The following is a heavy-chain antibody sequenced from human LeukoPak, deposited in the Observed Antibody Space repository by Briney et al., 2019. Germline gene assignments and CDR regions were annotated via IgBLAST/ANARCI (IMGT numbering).Heavy chain of an antibody. J-gene: IGHJ4*02. V-gene: IGHV4-34*01. Sequence: SETLSLTCAVYGGSFSGYYWSWIRQPPGKGPEWIGEINHSGSTNYNPSLKSRVTISVDTSKNQFSLKLSSVTAADTAVYYCARGYYVRRWGQGTLVTVSS. D-gene: IGHD3-16*01. CDR3: ARGYYVRR. CDR1: GGSFSGYY. CDR2: INHSGST.